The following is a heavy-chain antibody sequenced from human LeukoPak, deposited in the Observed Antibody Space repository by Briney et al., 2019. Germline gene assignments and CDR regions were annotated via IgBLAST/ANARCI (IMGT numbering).Heavy chain of an antibody. Sequence: GGSVRLSCVVSGFNFRDYAMSWVGQDPGKALEGVSSIGTTSGTTYYGEPVEGRFAISTDNSKDTLSLQMNSLRAEDTAVYYCAGSYTRGWYTWGHCGQGDLVTVSS. D-gene: IGHD6-19*01. CDR2: IGTTSGTT. J-gene: IGHJ4*02. CDR1: GFNFRDYA. V-gene: IGHV3-23*01. CDR3: AGSYTRGWYTWGH.